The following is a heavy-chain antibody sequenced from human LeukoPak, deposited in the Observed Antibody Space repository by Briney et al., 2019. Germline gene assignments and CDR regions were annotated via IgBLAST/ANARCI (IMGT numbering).Heavy chain of an antibody. Sequence: GGSLRLSCAASGFTFSSYAMSWLRQAPGRGLEWVSALSGSGGSTYYADSVKGRFTISRDNSKNTLYLQMNSLRAEDTAVYYCAKDYGDYVNWFDPWGQGTLVTVSS. V-gene: IGHV3-23*01. CDR3: AKDYGDYVNWFDP. J-gene: IGHJ5*02. CDR1: GFTFSSYA. CDR2: LSGSGGST. D-gene: IGHD4-17*01.